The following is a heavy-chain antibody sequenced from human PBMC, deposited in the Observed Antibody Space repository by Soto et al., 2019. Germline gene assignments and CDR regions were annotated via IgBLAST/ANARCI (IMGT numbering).Heavy chain of an antibody. CDR1: GFTFSSYA. CDR3: ASRGSGSYYDY. D-gene: IGHD1-26*01. V-gene: IGHV3-23*01. Sequence: EVQLLESGGGLVQPGGSLRLSCAASGFTFSSYAMRWVRQASVKGLEWVSAISGSGDSTYYADSVKGRFTISRDNSKNTLYLQMNSLRAEDTAVYYCASRGSGSYYDYWGQGTLVTVSS. J-gene: IGHJ4*02. CDR2: ISGSGDST.